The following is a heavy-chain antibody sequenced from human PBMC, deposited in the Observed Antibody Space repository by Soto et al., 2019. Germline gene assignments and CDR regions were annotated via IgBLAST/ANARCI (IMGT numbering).Heavy chain of an antibody. CDR1: GGSISSGDYY. D-gene: IGHD5-18*01. CDR3: ARVGIVDTAMVGDISVLVVY. CDR2: IYYSGST. J-gene: IGHJ4*02. V-gene: IGHV4-30-4*01. Sequence: SETLSLTCTVSGGSISSGDYYWSWIRQPPGKGLEWIGYIYYSGSTYYNPSLKSRVTISVDTSKNQFSLKLSSVTAADTAVYYCARVGIVDTAMVGDISVLVVYWCQGTLVTVA.